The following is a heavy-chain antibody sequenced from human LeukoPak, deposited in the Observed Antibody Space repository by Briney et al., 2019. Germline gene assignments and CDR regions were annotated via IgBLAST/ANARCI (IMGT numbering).Heavy chain of an antibody. CDR2: IGGSGAGT. CDR1: GFTFSSSA. J-gene: IGHJ4*02. D-gene: IGHD3-22*01. CDR3: ATTLHSGYYDLY. Sequence: GGSLRLSCAASGFTFSSSAMSWVRQAPGKGLEWVSGIGGSGAGTYYAVSVKGRFTISRANSKNTLYLQMNSLRAEDTAVYYCATTLHSGYYDLYWGQGTLVTVSS. V-gene: IGHV3-23*01.